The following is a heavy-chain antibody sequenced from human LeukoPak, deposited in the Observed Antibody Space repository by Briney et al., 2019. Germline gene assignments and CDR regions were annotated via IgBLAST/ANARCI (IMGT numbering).Heavy chain of an antibody. Sequence: GGSLRLSCAASGFTFSSYSMNWVRQAPGKGLEWVSSISSSSSYIYYADSVKGRFTISRDNAKNSLYLQMNSLRAEDTALYYCAKARGLAELGPFDYWGQGTLVTVSS. V-gene: IGHV3-21*04. D-gene: IGHD6-13*01. CDR2: ISSSSSYI. CDR1: GFTFSSYS. CDR3: AKARGLAELGPFDY. J-gene: IGHJ4*02.